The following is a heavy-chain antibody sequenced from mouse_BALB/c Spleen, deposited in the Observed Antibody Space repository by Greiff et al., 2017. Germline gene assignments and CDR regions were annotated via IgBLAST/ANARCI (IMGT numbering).Heavy chain of an antibody. J-gene: IGHJ1*01. V-gene: IGHV2-9*02. CDR1: GFSLTSYG. CDR2: IWAGGST. CDR3: ARDYYGSHWYVDV. Sequence: QVQLKQSGPGLVAPSQSLSITCTVSGFSLTSYGVHWVRQPPGKGLEWLGVIWAGGSTNYNSALMSRLSISKDNSKSQVFLKMNSLQTDDTAMYYCARDYYGSHWYVDVWGAGTTVTVSS. D-gene: IGHD1-1*01.